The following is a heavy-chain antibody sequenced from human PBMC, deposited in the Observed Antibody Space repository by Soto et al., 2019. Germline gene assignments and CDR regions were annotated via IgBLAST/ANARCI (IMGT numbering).Heavy chain of an antibody. D-gene: IGHD2-2*01. CDR1: GGSISSYY. CDR2: IYYSGST. CDR3: ARLEGYCSSTSGYYYMDV. J-gene: IGHJ6*03. V-gene: IGHV4-59*08. Sequence: QVQLQESGPGLVKPSETLSLTCTVSGGSISSYYWSWIRQRPGKGLEWIGYIYYSGSTNYNPSLKSRVTISVDTSKNQCSLKLGSVTAADTAVYYCARLEGYCSSTSGYYYMDVWGKGTTVTVSS.